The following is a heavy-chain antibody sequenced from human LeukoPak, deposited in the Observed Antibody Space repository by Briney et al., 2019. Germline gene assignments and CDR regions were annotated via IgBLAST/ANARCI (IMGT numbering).Heavy chain of an antibody. J-gene: IGHJ4*02. V-gene: IGHV3-23*01. CDR1: GFTFSSNL. D-gene: IGHD1-26*01. CDR3: AKHRRDLLSYSLFDY. CDR2: ISSSGDST. Sequence: PGGSLRLSCAASGFTFSSNLMHWVRQGPGKGLEWVSGISSSGDSTYYADSVKGRFTVSRDNSKNTLYLQMSSLRAEDTAVYYCAKHRRDLLSYSLFDYWGQGSLVTVS.